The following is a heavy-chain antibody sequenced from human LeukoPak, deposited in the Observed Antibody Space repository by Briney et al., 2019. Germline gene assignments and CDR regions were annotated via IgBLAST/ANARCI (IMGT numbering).Heavy chain of an antibody. Sequence: ETSETLSLTCAVSGGSINSNNWSWFLQQPPEKLQGFIGVIYHSRTTYYNPSLKRRVTISVDKSKNQFSLKLDSVTAEDTAVYYGARGKYYDVSTYYEIDYWGRGTLVTVSS. CDR1: GGSINSNNW. V-gene: IGHV4-4*02. J-gene: IGHJ4*02. D-gene: IGHD3-22*01. CDR2: IYHSRTT. CDR3: ARGKYYDVSTYYEIDY.